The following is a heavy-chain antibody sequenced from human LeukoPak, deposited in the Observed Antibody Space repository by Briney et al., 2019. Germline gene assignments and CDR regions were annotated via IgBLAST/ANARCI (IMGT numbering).Heavy chain of an antibody. J-gene: IGHJ6*03. D-gene: IGHD1-26*01. CDR1: GGTFSSYA. CDR2: IIPIFGTA. CDR3: AREGGDGIVGALRGYMDV. V-gene: IGHV1-69*13. Sequence: SVKVSCKASGGTFSSYAISWVRQAPGQGLEWMGGIIPIFGTANYAQKFQGRVTITADESTSTAYMELSSLRSEDTAVYYCAREGGDGIVGALRGYMDVWGKGTTVTVSS.